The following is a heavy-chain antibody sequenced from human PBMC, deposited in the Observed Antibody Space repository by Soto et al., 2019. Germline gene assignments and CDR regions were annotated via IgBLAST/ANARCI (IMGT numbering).Heavy chain of an antibody. D-gene: IGHD6-6*01. J-gene: IGHJ5*02. CDR2: IYYSGST. CDR3: ARAPGLGGNQLVRLWFDP. CDR1: GGSISSGDYY. V-gene: IGHV4-30-4*01. Sequence: QVQLQESGPGLVKPSQTLSLSSTVSGGSISSGDYYWSWIRQPPGKGLEWIGYIYYSGSTYYNPSLKSLVTISVDTSKNHFSLKLSSVTAADTAVYYCARAPGLGGNQLVRLWFDPWGQGTLVTVSS.